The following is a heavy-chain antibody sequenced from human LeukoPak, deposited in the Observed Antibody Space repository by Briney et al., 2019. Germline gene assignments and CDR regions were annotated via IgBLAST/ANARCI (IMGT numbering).Heavy chain of an antibody. CDR1: GFTFSNYA. J-gene: IGHJ2*01. CDR3: AKVGTTVVTSSYWYFDL. CDR2: ISGSGGST. D-gene: IGHD4-23*01. V-gene: IGHV3-23*01. Sequence: PGGSLRLSCAASGFTFSNYAMSWVRQGPGKGLEWVSAISGSGGSTYYADSVKGRFTISRDNSKNTLYLLMNSLRAEDTAVYYCAKVGTTVVTSSYWYFDLWGRGTLATVSS.